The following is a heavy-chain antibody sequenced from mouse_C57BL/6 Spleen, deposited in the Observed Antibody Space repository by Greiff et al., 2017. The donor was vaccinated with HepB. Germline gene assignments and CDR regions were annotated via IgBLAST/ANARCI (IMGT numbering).Heavy chain of an antibody. CDR1: GYTFTDYN. V-gene: IGHV1-22*01. J-gene: IGHJ4*01. CDR3: ARAYYYGSSYDYYAMDY. D-gene: IGHD1-1*01. CDR2: INPNNGGT. Sequence: EVKLMESGPELVKPGASVKMSCKASGYTFTDYNMHWVKQSHGKSLEWIGYINPNNGGTSYNQKFKGKATLTVNKSSSTAYMELRSLTSEDSAVYYCARAYYYGSSYDYYAMDYWGQGTSVTVSS.